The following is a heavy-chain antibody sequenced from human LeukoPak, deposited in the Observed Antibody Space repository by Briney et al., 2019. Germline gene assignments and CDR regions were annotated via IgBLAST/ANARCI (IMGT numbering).Heavy chain of an antibody. CDR3: ARSHYYAPPCFDY. D-gene: IGHD3-10*01. CDR2: IYPGDSDT. CDR1: GYSFTSYW. J-gene: IGHJ4*02. V-gene: IGHV5-51*01. Sequence: GESLKISCKGSGYSFTSYWIGWVRPLPGKGLEWMGIIYPGDSDTRYSPSFQGQVTISADKSISTAYLQWSSLKASDTAMYYCARSHYYAPPCFDYWGQGTLVTVSS.